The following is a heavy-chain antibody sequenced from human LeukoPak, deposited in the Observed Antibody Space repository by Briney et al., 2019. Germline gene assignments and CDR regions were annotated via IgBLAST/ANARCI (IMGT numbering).Heavy chain of an antibody. CDR1: GYTFTAYY. CDR2: INPNNGGT. J-gene: IGHJ4*02. V-gene: IGHV1-2*02. D-gene: IGHD1-1*01. CDR3: ARSTKLAIDN. Sequence: ASVKVSCKASGYTFTAYYIHWVRQAPGQGLEWMGWINPNNGGTNYAQKFQGRVTMTRDTSISTVYMEPSRLTSDDTAVYYCARSTKLAIDNWGQGTLVTVSS.